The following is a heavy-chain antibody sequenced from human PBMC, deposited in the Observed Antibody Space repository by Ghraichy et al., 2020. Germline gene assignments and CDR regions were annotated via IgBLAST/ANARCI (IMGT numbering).Heavy chain of an antibody. V-gene: IGHV2-5*02. CDR2: IYWDDDK. CDR1: GFSLSTSGVG. Sequence: SGPTLVKPTQTLTLTCTFSGFSLSTSGVGVGWIRQPPGKALEWLALIYWDDDKRYSPSLKSRLTITKDTSKNQVVLTMTNMDPVDTATYYCAHAYGGSYYYYYGMDVWGQGTTVTVSS. J-gene: IGHJ6*02. CDR3: AHAYGGSYYYYYGMDV. D-gene: IGHD1-26*01.